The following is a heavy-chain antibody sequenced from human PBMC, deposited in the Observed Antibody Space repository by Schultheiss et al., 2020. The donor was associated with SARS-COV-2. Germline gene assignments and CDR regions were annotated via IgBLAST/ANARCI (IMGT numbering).Heavy chain of an antibody. CDR1: GFTFSSYW. Sequence: GGSLRLSCAASGFTFSSYWMSWVRQAPGKGLEWVANIKQDGSEKYYVDSVKGRFTISRDNAKNSLYLQMNSLRDEDTAVYYCAKGTTPYCSSTSCFLRGMDVWGQGTTVTVSS. CDR2: IKQDGSEK. J-gene: IGHJ6*02. V-gene: IGHV3-7*01. CDR3: AKGTTPYCSSTSCFLRGMDV. D-gene: IGHD2-2*01.